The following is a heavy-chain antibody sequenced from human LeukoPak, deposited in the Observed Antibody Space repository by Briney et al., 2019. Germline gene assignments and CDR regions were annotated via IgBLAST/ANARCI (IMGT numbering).Heavy chain of an antibody. Sequence: GRSLRLSCAASGFTFDDYAMHWVRQAPGKGLEWVSGISWNSGSIGYADSVKGRFTISRDNAKNSLYLQMNSLRAEDTAVYYCAKSISVGAPIDYWGLGTLVTVSP. CDR3: AKSISVGAPIDY. CDR1: GFTFDDYA. J-gene: IGHJ4*02. D-gene: IGHD1-26*01. V-gene: IGHV3-9*01. CDR2: ISWNSGSI.